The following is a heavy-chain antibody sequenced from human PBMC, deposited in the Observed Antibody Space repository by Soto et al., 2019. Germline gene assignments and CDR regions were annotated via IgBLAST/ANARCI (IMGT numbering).Heavy chain of an antibody. Sequence: PSHTLSLTCDSSGDSVSSNRAASNWIRQTPSRGLEWLGRTHYRSKWYINYAVSVKSRITVNPDTSKNQFSLQLNSVTPEDTAVYYCARGSWDDVTGPSYLDVRGKGTTVPVSS. CDR2: THYRSKWYI. D-gene: IGHD1-1*01. J-gene: IGHJ6*03. CDR1: GDSVSSNRAA. CDR3: ARGSWDDVTGPSYLDV. V-gene: IGHV6-1*01.